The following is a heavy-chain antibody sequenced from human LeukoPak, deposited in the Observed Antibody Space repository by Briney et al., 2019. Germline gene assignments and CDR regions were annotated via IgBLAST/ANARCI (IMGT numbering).Heavy chain of an antibody. CDR1: GYTFTGYY. J-gene: IGHJ4*02. V-gene: IGHV1-2*02. Sequence: ASVNVSCKASGYTFTGYYMHWVRQAPGQGLEWMGWINPNSGGTNYAQKFQGRVTMTRDTSISTAYMELSRLRSDDTAVYYCARGDDSSGYYYPRGPVAYWGQGTLVIVSS. CDR3: ARGDDSSGYYYPRGPVAY. CDR2: INPNSGGT. D-gene: IGHD3-22*01.